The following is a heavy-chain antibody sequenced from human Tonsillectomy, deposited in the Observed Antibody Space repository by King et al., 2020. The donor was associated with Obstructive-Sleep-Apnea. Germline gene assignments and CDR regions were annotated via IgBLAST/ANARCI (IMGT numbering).Heavy chain of an antibody. D-gene: IGHD4-17*01. CDR2: INHSGST. CDR1: GGSFSGYY. J-gene: IGHJ4*02. V-gene: IGHV4-34*01. Sequence: QLQQWGAGLLKPSETLSLTCAVYGGSFSGYYWSWIRQPPGKGLEWIGEINHSGSTNYNPSLKSRVTISVDTSKNQFSLKLSSVTAADTAVYYCAILRSLDYWGQGTLVTVSS. CDR3: AILRSLDY.